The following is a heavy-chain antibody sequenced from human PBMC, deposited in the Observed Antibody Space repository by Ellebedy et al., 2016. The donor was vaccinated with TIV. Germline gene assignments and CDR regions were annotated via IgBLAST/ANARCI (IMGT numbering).Heavy chain of an antibody. CDR1: GFTFSMYS. CDR3: ARRGNYLGDAFDI. D-gene: IGHD3-16*01. CDR2: IVGTGTTT. V-gene: IGHV3-48*02. J-gene: IGHJ3*02. Sequence: GGSLRLSXAASGFTFSMYSMNWVRQTAGKGLEWISYIVGTGTTTYYADSVKGRFTISRDNAKSSLYLQMNSLRDEDTAVYYCARRGNYLGDAFDIWGQGAVVIVSS.